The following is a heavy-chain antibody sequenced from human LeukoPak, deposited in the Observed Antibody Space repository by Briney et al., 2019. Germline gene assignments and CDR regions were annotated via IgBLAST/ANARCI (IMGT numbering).Heavy chain of an antibody. D-gene: IGHD5-18*01. CDR1: GFTFSSYA. J-gene: IGHJ4*02. Sequence: GGSLRLSCAAPGFTFSSYAMSWVRQAPGKGLEWVSAISGSGGSTYYADSVKGRFTISRDNSKNTLYLQMNSLRAEDTAVYYCAKDFKLWSIYFDYWGQGTLVTVSS. V-gene: IGHV3-23*01. CDR2: ISGSGGST. CDR3: AKDFKLWSIYFDY.